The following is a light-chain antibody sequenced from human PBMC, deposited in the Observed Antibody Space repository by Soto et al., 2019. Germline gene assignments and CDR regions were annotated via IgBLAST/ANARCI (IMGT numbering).Light chain of an antibody. V-gene: IGLV4-69*01. CDR1: SGHNNYA. J-gene: IGLJ2*01. CDR3: QTWGTGVQVV. Sequence: QLVLTQSPSASASLGASVKLTCTLSSGHNNYAIAWHQQQPEKGPRYLMKVNSDGSHSKGDGIPARFSGSSSGAERYLTSSSLQSEDEADYYCQTWGTGVQVVFGGGTKLTVL. CDR2: VNSDGSH.